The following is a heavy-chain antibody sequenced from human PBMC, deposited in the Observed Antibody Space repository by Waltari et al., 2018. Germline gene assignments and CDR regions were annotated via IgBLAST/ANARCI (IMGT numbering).Heavy chain of an antibody. Sequence: EVQVVESGGGLIQPGGSLRLSCAVSGFIVSSNYMRWVRQAPGKGLEWVSVIYRGGSSYYVDSVKGRFTISRDNSKNTIYLEMNSLRGEDTAVYFCVGHRFGSGSYFDYWGQGTPVTVSS. D-gene: IGHD3-10*01. J-gene: IGHJ4*02. CDR2: IYRGGSS. V-gene: IGHV3-53*01. CDR3: VGHRFGSGSYFDY. CDR1: GFIVSSNY.